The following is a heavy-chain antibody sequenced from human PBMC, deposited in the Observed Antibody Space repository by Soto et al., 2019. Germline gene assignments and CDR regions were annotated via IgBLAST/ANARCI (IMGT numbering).Heavy chain of an antibody. CDR1: GLRVSSFA. CDR2: VNGDGTAT. V-gene: IGHV3-23*01. J-gene: IGHJ4*02. D-gene: IGHD3-16*01. Sequence: EVQLLESGGGLVQPWGSLRLSCAASGLRVSSFAMTWVRQAPGKGLEWISSVNGDGTATSYANSVKGRFTISRDTSKNTIYLQMDSLRADDTAVYYCAKITRSWGQGTLVTVSS. CDR3: AKITRS.